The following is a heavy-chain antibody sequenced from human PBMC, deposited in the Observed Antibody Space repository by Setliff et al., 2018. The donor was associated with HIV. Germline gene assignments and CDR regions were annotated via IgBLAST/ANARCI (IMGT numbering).Heavy chain of an antibody. CDR2: IIPVFGIA. CDR3: ATDPGYSSTWYSESFQH. Sequence: ASVKVSCKASRYTFSNYDVNWVRQATGQGLEWMGGIIPVFGIANYAQKFQGRVTIIMDESTSTAHMELSSLRSDDTAMYYCATDPGYSSTWYSESFQHWGQGTVVTV. CDR1: RYTFSNYD. V-gene: IGHV1-69*05. J-gene: IGHJ1*01. D-gene: IGHD6-13*01.